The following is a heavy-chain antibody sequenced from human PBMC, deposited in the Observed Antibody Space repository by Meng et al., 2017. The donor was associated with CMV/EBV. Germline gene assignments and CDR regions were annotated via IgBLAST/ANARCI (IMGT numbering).Heavy chain of an antibody. J-gene: IGHJ5*02. CDR2: IYTSGST. Sequence: QVQLQDSGPGLVKPSETQARTCTVVGGSISSYYWSWLRQPAGKGLEWIGRIYTSGSTNYNPSLKSRVTMSVDTSKNQFSLKLSSVTAADTAVYYCARSMVVAGDWFDPWGQGTLVTVSS. CDR3: ARSMVVAGDWFDP. V-gene: IGHV4-4*07. CDR1: GGSISSYY. D-gene: IGHD2-15*01.